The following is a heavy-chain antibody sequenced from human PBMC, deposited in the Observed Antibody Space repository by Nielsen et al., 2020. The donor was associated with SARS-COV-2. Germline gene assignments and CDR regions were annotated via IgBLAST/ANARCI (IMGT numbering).Heavy chain of an antibody. CDR1: GFTFSKYW. J-gene: IGHJ5*02. CDR3: ARSILTADGS. Sequence: GGSLRLSCEASGFTFSKYWMNWVRQAPGKGLEWVAKINQDGSDKYYVESLNGRFTISRDNAKNTLYLQMNNLRAEDTAVYYCARSILTADGSWGQGTLVTVSS. D-gene: IGHD3-9*01. V-gene: IGHV3-7*04. CDR2: INQDGSDK.